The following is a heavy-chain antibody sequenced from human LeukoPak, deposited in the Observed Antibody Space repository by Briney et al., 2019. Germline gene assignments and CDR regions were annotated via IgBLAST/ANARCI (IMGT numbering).Heavy chain of an antibody. CDR3: ARDGTIVVVVAALTYYFDY. D-gene: IGHD2-15*01. J-gene: IGHJ4*02. CDR2: ISYDGSNK. Sequence: GGSLRLSCAPSGFTFSSYAMRWARQAPGEGLEWVADISYDGSNKYYTDSVKGRFTISRVNSKNTLYLQMNSLRAEDTAMYYCARDGTIVVVVAALTYYFDYWGQGTLVTVSS. V-gene: IGHV3-30-3*01. CDR1: GFTFSSYA.